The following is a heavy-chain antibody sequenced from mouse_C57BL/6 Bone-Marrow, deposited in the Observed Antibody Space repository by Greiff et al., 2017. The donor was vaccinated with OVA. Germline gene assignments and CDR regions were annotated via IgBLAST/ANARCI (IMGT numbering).Heavy chain of an antibody. J-gene: IGHJ1*03. V-gene: IGHV3-6*01. CDR2: ISYDGSN. CDR1: GYSITSGYY. Sequence: EVKLQESGPGLVKPSQSLSLTCSVTGYSITSGYYWNWIRQFPGNKLEWMGYISYDGSNNYNPSLKNRISITRDTSKNQFFLKLNSVTTEDTATYYCASRITPYWYFDVWGTGTTVTVSS. D-gene: IGHD1-1*01. CDR3: ASRITPYWYFDV.